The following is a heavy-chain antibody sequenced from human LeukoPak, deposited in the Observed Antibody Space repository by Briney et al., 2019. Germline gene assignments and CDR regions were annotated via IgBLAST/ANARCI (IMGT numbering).Heavy chain of an antibody. D-gene: IGHD6-13*01. Sequence: ASVKVSCKASGYTFTSYGISWVRQAPGQGLEWMGWINPNSGDTHYAQMFQGRVTMTRDTSINAAYMELRRLRSDDTAVYYCAKSAQYSSAWFTGSFDYWGQGTLVTVSS. CDR3: AKSAQYSSAWFTGSFDY. CDR2: INPNSGDT. CDR1: GYTFTSYG. V-gene: IGHV1-2*02. J-gene: IGHJ4*02.